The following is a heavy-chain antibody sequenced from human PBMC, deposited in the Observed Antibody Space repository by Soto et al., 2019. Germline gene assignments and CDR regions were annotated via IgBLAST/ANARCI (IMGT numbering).Heavy chain of an antibody. V-gene: IGHV4-31*03. CDR1: GGSISSGGYY. D-gene: IGHD6-6*01. J-gene: IGHJ6*03. CDR3: ARGTDAFDSSSSYYYYYYMDV. Sequence: PSETLSLTCTVSGGSISSGGYYWSWIRQHPGKGLEWIGYIYYSGSTYYNPSLKSRVTISVDTSKNQFSLKLSSVTAADTAVYYCARGTDAFDSSSSYYYYYYMDVWGKGTTVTVSS. CDR2: IYYSGST.